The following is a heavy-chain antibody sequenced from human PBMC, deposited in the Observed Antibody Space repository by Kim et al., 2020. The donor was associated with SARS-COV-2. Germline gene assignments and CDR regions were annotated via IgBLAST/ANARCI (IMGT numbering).Heavy chain of an antibody. Sequence: TNYNPSLQRRVTMSIDTSKNQFSLKLSSVTAADTAVYYCARELLHNWFDPWGQGTLVTVSS. V-gene: IGHV4-4*07. CDR3: ARELLHNWFDP. D-gene: IGHD2-15*01. CDR2: T. J-gene: IGHJ5*02.